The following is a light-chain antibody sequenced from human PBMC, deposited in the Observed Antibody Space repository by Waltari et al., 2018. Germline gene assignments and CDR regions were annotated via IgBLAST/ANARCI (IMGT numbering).Light chain of an antibody. J-gene: IGLJ2*01. CDR1: SSHIGSNP. CDR3: AAWDDSLNGPG. Sequence: QSVLTQPPSASGTPGQRVTISCSGSSSHIGSNPVNWYQQLPGTAPKLLIYSNNQRPSGVPDRFSGSRSGTSASLAISGLQSEDEADYYCAAWDDSLNGPGFGGGTKLTVL. V-gene: IGLV1-44*01. CDR2: SNN.